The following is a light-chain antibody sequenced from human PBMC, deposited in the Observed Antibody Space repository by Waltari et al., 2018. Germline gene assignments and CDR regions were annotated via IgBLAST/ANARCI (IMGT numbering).Light chain of an antibody. CDR2: AAS. CDR1: QSISSY. CDR3: QQSYSTPFT. Sequence: DIPMTQSPSCLLASVGERVNLTSRASQSISSYLNWYQQKPGKAPKLLIYAASSLQSGVPSRFSGSGSGTDFTLTISSLQPEDFATYYCQQSYSTPFTFGPGTKVDIK. V-gene: IGKV1-39*01. J-gene: IGKJ3*01.